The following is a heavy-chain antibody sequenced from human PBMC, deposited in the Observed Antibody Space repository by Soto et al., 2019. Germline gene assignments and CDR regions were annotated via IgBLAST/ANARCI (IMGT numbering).Heavy chain of an antibody. CDR2: IYYSGST. J-gene: IGHJ2*01. CDR3: TRHTNFYVNYAFDI. D-gene: IGHD4-17*01. V-gene: IGHV4-39*01. CDR1: GASISIDSYY. Sequence: QHQLQESGPGLVKPSETLSLTCSVSGASISIDSYYWGWIRQPPGKGLEWLASIYYSGSTNYDPSLKSRVSISVDTSKNQFSLKLSSVTAADTAVYYCTRHTNFYVNYAFDIWGRGTLVTVSS.